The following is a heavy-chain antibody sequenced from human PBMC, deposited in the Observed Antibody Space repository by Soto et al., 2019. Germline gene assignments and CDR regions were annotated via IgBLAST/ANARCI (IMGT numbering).Heavy chain of an antibody. CDR2: ISYDGSNK. D-gene: IGHD5-18*01. Sequence: GGSLRLSCAASGFTFSSYGMHWVRQAPGKGLEWVAVISYDGSNKYYADSVKGRFTISRDNSKNTLYLQMNSLRAEDTAVYYCAKDRWIQLWPSLRSGYYFDYWGQGTLVTVSS. V-gene: IGHV3-30*18. CDR1: GFTFSSYG. CDR3: AKDRWIQLWPSLRSGYYFDY. J-gene: IGHJ4*02.